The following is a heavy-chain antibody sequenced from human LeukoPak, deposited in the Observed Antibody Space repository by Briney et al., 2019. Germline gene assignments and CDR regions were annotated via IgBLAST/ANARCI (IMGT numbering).Heavy chain of an antibody. D-gene: IGHD3-16*01. CDR3: ARSWGGSIPTNSFFDP. CDR2: IIPILGIA. V-gene: IGHV1-69*02. Sequence: SVKVSCKASGYTFTSYSISWVRQAPGQGLEWMGRIIPILGIANYAQKFQGRVTITADKSTSTAYMELSSLRSEDTAVYYCARSWGGSIPTNSFFDPWGQGTLVTVSS. J-gene: IGHJ5*02. CDR1: GYTFTSYS.